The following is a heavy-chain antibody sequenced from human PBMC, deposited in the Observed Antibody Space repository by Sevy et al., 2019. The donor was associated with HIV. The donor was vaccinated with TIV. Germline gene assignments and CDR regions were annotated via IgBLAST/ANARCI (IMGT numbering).Heavy chain of an antibody. CDR2: IIPIFGTA. D-gene: IGHD3-10*01. Sequence: SSVKVSCKASGGTFSSYAISWVRQAPGQGLEWMGGIIPIFGTANYAQKFQGRVTITADESTSTAYMELSSLRSEETAVYYCARDGESQDAFDIWGQGTMVTVSS. CDR1: GGTFSSYA. V-gene: IGHV1-69*13. J-gene: IGHJ3*02. CDR3: ARDGESQDAFDI.